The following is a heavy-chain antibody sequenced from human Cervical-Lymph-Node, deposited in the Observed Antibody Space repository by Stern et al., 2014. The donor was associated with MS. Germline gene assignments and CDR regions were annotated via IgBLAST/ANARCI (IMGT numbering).Heavy chain of an antibody. CDR2: IVVGSGNT. CDR1: GFTFTSSA. Sequence: QLVESGPEVKKPGTSVKVSCKASGFTFTSSAVQWVRQARGQRLEWIGWIVVGSGNTNYAQKFQERVTITRDMSTSTAYMELSSLRYEDTAVYYCAAAGTTVTEAAFDIWGQGTMVTVSS. V-gene: IGHV1-58*01. J-gene: IGHJ3*02. CDR3: AAAGTTVTEAAFDI. D-gene: IGHD4-17*01.